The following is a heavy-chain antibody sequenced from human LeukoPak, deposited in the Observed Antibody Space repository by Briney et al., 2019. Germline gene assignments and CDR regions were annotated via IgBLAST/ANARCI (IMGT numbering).Heavy chain of an antibody. CDR1: GFTFSSYA. V-gene: IGHV3-23*01. CDR2: ISGSGGNT. Sequence: GGSLRLFCAASGFTFSSYAMSCVRQAPGKGLEWVSAISGSGGNTYYADSVKGRFTISRDNSKNTLYLQMNSLRAEDTAVYYCAKAKTMTHDAFDIWGQGTMVTVSS. D-gene: IGHD3-22*01. CDR3: AKAKTMTHDAFDI. J-gene: IGHJ3*02.